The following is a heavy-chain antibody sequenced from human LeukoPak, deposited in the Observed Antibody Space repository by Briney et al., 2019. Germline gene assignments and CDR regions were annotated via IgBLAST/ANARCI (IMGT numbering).Heavy chain of an antibody. CDR2: IYPGDSDN. J-gene: IGHJ4*02. Sequence: GESLKISCKGSGYSFTNYWIGWVRQMPGKGLEWMGIIYPGDSDNRYSPSFQGQVTISADKSISTAYLQWSSLKASDTAVYYCARHAPLVRGVIYYFDHWGQGTLVTVSS. CDR3: ARHAPLVRGVIYYFDH. CDR1: GYSFTNYW. V-gene: IGHV5-51*01. D-gene: IGHD3-10*01.